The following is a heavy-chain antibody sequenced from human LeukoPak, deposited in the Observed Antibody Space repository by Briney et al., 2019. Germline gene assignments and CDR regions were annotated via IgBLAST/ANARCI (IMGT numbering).Heavy chain of an antibody. CDR1: GFTFSDRD. D-gene: IGHD3-10*01. CDR2: SRNKAKSHTT. Sequence: GGSLRLSCAASGFTFSDRDMDWVRQAPGKGLEWVGRSRNKAKSHTTEYAASVKGRFTIPRDNSNNSVWLQMNSLKTEDTAVYYCALWSYYYYGLDVWGQGTTVTVSS. J-gene: IGHJ6*02. V-gene: IGHV3-72*01. CDR3: ALWSYYYYGLDV.